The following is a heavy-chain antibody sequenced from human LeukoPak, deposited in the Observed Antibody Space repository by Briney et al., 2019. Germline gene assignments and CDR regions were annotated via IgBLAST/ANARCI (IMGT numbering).Heavy chain of an antibody. J-gene: IGHJ4*02. CDR2: ISWNSGTI. D-gene: IGHD3-10*01. CDR3: TKDAGTGSYTSYYLDY. V-gene: IGHV3-9*01. Sequence: GGSLRLSCAASGFIFDDYAMHWVRQAPGKGLEWVSRISWNSGTISYADSVKGRFTISRDNAKNSLYLQMDNLRAEDTALYFCTKDAGTGSYTSYYLDYWGQGTLVTVSP. CDR1: GFIFDDYA.